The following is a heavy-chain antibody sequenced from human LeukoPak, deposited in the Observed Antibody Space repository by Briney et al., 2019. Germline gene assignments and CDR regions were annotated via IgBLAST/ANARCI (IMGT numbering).Heavy chain of an antibody. CDR2: IKQDGSKK. Sequence: SGGSLRLSCVASGFPFSSYWMTWVRQAPGRGLEWVANIKQDGSKKSYVDSVKGRFTISRDNAKNSLYLQMNSLRAEDTAVYYCAKWFGESPFDYWGQGTLVTVSS. CDR1: GFPFSSYW. J-gene: IGHJ4*02. V-gene: IGHV3-7*01. CDR3: AKWFGESPFDY. D-gene: IGHD3-10*01.